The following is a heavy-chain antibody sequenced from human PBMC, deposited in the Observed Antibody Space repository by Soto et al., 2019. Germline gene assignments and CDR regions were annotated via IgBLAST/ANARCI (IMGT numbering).Heavy chain of an antibody. CDR3: ARYLAKGGGITGFDY. CDR2: INPKSGCT. D-gene: IGHD1-26*01. Sequence: QVQLVQSGAEVKKPGASVKVSCKASGDTFTANYIHWVRQAPGQGFEWMGWINPKSGCTKFPPKFQGRVTMTRETSLSTVYMTLTRLTSDDTAVYYCARYLAKGGGITGFDYLGQGNLVTVSS. J-gene: IGHJ4*02. V-gene: IGHV1-2*02. CDR1: GDTFTANY.